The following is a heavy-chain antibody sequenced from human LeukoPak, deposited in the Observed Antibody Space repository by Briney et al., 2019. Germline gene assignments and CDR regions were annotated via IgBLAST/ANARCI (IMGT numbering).Heavy chain of an antibody. V-gene: IGHV3-30*18. CDR3: AKDYELYDSSGYSPDY. CDR2: ISYDGSNK. D-gene: IGHD3-22*01. CDR1: GFTFSRYG. Sequence: GGALRLSCAASGFTFSRYGLHWVRQAPPKGLEWVAVISYDGSNKYYADSVKGRVTISRDNSKNTLYLQMSSLRAEDTAVDYCAKDYELYDSSGYSPDYWGQGTLVTVSS. J-gene: IGHJ4*02.